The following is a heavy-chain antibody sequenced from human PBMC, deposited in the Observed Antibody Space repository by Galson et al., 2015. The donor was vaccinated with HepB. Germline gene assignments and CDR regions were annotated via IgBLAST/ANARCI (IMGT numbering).Heavy chain of an antibody. V-gene: IGHV5-51*01. CDR2: IYPGDSDT. CDR3: ARHMTYGGNSDGIDY. CDR1: GYSFTSYW. J-gene: IGHJ4*02. Sequence: SGAEVTKPGESLKISCKGSGYSFTSYWIGWVRQMPGKGLEWMGIIYPGDSDTRYSPSFQGQVTISADKSISTAYLQWSSLKALDTAMYYCARHMTYGGNSDGIDYWGQGTLVTVSS. D-gene: IGHD4-23*01.